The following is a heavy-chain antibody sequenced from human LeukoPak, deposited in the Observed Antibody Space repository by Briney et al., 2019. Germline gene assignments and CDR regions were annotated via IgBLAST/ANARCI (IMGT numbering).Heavy chain of an antibody. CDR2: IYTSGNT. J-gene: IGHJ4*02. D-gene: IGHD3-22*01. Sequence: GGSLGLSCAASGFTVDSNYLSWVRQAPGKGLEWVSTIYTSGNTYYAASVKGRFTISRDFSKNTVFLHMNSLRAEDTAMYYCARGDDSGYYDYFDYWGQGALVTVSS. V-gene: IGHV3-53*01. CDR1: GFTVDSNY. CDR3: ARGDDSGYYDYFDY.